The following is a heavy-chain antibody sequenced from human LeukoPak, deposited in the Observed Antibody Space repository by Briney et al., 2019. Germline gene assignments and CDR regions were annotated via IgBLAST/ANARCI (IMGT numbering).Heavy chain of an antibody. CDR3: ARLPVGIVGAEEYYFDY. D-gene: IGHD1-26*01. V-gene: IGHV5-51*01. J-gene: IGHJ4*02. Sequence: GESLKISCKGSGYSFTSYWIGWVRQMPGKGLEWMGFIYPGDSDTRYSPSFQGQVTISADKSISTAYLQWSSLKASDTAMYYCARLPVGIVGAEEYYFDYWGQGTLVTVSS. CDR2: IYPGDSDT. CDR1: GYSFTSYW.